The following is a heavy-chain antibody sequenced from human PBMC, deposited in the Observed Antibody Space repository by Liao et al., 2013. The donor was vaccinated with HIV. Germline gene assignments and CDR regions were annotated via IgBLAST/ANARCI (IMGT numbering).Heavy chain of an antibody. V-gene: IGHV4-39*07. J-gene: IGHJ4*02. CDR3: AKEHRGSYSFDY. CDR2: CITVGAR. Sequence: QLQLQESGPGLVKPSETLSLTCTVSGGSIRSSSYYWGWIRQPPGKGTGVDWEVCITVGARSTTRPSQSRVTISPDTSKNKFSLKLNSVTAADTAVYYCAKEHRGSYSFDYWGRGNPRSQSP. D-gene: IGHD1-26*01. CDR1: GGSIRSSSYY.